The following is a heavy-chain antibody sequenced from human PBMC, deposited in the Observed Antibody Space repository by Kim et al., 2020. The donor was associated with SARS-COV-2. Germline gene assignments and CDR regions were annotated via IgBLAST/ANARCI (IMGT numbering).Heavy chain of an antibody. J-gene: IGHJ6*02. CDR2: FDGSGGST. CDR1: GFISSSYA. D-gene: IGHD1-1*01. V-gene: IGHV3-23*01. Sequence: GGSLRLSCAASGFISSSYAMTWVRQAPGKGLEWVSVFDGSGGSTYYADSVKGRFTISRDNSKNTLYLQLNSLRVEDTAIYYCTKGGTLVKESYCGMKVWGQGTTVTVSS. CDR3: TKGGTLVKESYCGMKV.